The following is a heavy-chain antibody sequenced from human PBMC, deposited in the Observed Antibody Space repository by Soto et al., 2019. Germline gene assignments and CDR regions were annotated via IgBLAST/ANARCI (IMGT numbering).Heavy chain of an antibody. CDR1: GLTFSSYW. J-gene: IGHJ4*02. V-gene: IGHV3-74*01. CDR2: INSDGSST. Sequence: PVGSLRLSCAASGLTFSSYWMHWVRKTPGKGLVWVSRINSDGSSTSYADSVKGRFTISRDNAKNTLYLQMNSLRAEDTAVYYCARVYCSGGSCYQLDYWGQGTLVTVSS. CDR3: ARVYCSGGSCYQLDY. D-gene: IGHD2-15*01.